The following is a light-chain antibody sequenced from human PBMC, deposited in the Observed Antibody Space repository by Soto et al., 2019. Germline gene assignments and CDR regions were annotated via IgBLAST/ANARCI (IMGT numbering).Light chain of an antibody. CDR3: SSYAGSNNLV. Sequence: QAVVTQPPSASGSPGQSVTISCTGTSSDVGGYNYVSWYQQHPGKAPKLMIYELSKRPSGVPDRFSGSKSGNTASLTVSGLQAEDEADYYCSSYAGSNNLVFGGGTKLTVL. J-gene: IGLJ2*01. CDR2: ELS. CDR1: SSDVGGYNY. V-gene: IGLV2-8*01.